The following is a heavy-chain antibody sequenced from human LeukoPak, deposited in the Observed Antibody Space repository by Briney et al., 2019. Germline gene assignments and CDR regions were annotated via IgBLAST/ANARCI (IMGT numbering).Heavy chain of an antibody. Sequence: GGSLRLSCAASGFTFRSYAMSWVRQAPGKGLEWVSPISGSGISTYYSDSVKGRFTISRDNSKNTLYLQVNSLRAEDTAIYYCAKGDNDILTDYYNSFDYWGQGTLVTVSS. D-gene: IGHD3-9*01. J-gene: IGHJ4*02. CDR2: ISGSGIST. V-gene: IGHV3-23*01. CDR3: AKGDNDILTDYYNSFDY. CDR1: GFTFRSYA.